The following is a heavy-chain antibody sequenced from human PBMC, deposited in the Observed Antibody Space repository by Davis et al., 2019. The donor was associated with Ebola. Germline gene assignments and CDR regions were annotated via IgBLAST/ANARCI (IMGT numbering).Heavy chain of an antibody. Sequence: GESLKISCAASGFTFSSYSMNWVRQAPGKGLEWVANINPNGTETNYVDSVKGRFTISRDNAKNSLFLQMNSLRADDTGLYFCAREPNSFDFWGQGALVTVST. CDR3: AREPNSFDF. V-gene: IGHV3-7*03. CDR1: GFTFSSYS. CDR2: INPNGTET. J-gene: IGHJ4*02.